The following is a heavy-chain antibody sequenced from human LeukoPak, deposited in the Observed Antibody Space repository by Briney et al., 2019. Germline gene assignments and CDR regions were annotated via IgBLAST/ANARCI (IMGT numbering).Heavy chain of an antibody. V-gene: IGHV3-7*01. J-gene: IGHJ4*02. CDR3: VRDWAPASMQAAPFDC. Sequence: PGGSLRLSCAASGFTFSSYAINWVRQAPGKGPEWVANIKEDGSLKNYVDSVEGRFTVSRDNAKNTLYLQMNSLRLEDTAVYYCVRDWAPASMQAAPFDCWGQGTLATVSS. D-gene: IGHD2/OR15-2a*01. CDR1: GFTFSSYA. CDR2: IKEDGSLK.